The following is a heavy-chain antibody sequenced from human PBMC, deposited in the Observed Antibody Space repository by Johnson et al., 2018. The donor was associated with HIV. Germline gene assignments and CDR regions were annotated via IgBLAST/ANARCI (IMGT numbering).Heavy chain of an antibody. D-gene: IGHD1-14*01. J-gene: IGHJ3*02. V-gene: IGHV3-30-3*01. CDR3: TRVGRGLGTEDAFEI. CDR2: MSYDGSNQ. Sequence: QVQLVESGGGVVQPGRSLRLSCAASGFTFSSYPMHWVRQAPHKGLEWVALMSYDGSNQYYPDSVKGRFTISRDNSKNTLYLQIKSLRAEARAVYYCTRVGRGLGTEDAFEIWGQGTMVTVSS. CDR1: GFTFSSYP.